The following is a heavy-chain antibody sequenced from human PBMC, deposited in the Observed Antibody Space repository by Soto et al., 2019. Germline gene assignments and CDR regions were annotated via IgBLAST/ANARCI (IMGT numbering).Heavy chain of an antibody. Sequence: QVQLVQSGAEVKKPGASVKVSCKASGYTFTSYYMHWVRQAPGQGLEWMGIINPSGGSTSYAQKFKGRVTMTRDTSTSTVYMELSSLRSEDTAVYYCARDAYSSSSRTHWFDPWGQGTLVTVSS. CDR2: INPSGGST. CDR1: GYTFTSYY. CDR3: ARDAYSSSSRTHWFDP. D-gene: IGHD6-6*01. V-gene: IGHV1-46*01. J-gene: IGHJ5*02.